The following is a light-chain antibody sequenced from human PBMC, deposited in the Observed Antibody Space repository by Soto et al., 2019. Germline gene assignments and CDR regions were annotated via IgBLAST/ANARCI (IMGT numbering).Light chain of an antibody. Sequence: DIQMTQSPSTLSGSVGDRVTITCRASQTISSWLAWYQQKPGQPPRLLIDWASTRESGVPDRFSGSGSGTDFTLTINSLQAEDVAAYYCQQYHSDPITFGQGTRLEIK. V-gene: IGKV1-5*03. CDR2: WAS. CDR3: QQYHSDPIT. CDR1: QTISSW. J-gene: IGKJ5*01.